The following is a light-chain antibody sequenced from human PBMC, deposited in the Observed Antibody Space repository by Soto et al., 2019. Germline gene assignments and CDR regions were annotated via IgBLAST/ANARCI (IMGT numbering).Light chain of an antibody. CDR3: QQSYSTPYT. V-gene: IGKV1-39*01. Sequence: DIQMTQAPSSLSASVGDRVTITCRASQSISNYLKWYQQKPGKAPKLLIYAASSLQSGVPSRFSGSGSGTDFTLTISSLLPEDFATYDCQQSYSTPYTFGQGTKLEIK. J-gene: IGKJ2*01. CDR1: QSISNY. CDR2: AAS.